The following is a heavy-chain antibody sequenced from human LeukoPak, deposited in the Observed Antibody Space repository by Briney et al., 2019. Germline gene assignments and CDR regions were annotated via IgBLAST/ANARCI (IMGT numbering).Heavy chain of an antibody. CDR2: IIPIFGTA. V-gene: IGHV1-69*05. Sequence: ASVKVSCKASGGTFSSYAISWVRQAPGQGLEWMGGIIPIFGTANYAQKFQGRVTITTDESTSTAYMELSSLRSEDTAVYYCARDARGVVENYYYYMDVWGKGTTVTVSS. D-gene: IGHD3-3*01. CDR3: ARDARGVVENYYYYMDV. J-gene: IGHJ6*03. CDR1: GGTFSSYA.